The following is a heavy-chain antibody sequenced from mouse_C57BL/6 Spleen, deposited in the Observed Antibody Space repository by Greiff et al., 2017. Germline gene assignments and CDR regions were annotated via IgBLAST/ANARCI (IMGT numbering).Heavy chain of an antibody. D-gene: IGHD2-12*01. CDR3: ARSRAYDGIDY. V-gene: IGHV1-55*01. CDR1: GYTFTSYW. Sequence: VQLQQSGAELVKPGASVKMSCKASGYTFTSYWITWVKQRPGQGLEWIGDIYPGSGSTNYNEKFKSKATLTVDTSSSTAYMQLSSLTSEDSAVYSCARSRAYDGIDYWGQGTTLTVSS. J-gene: IGHJ2*01. CDR2: IYPGSGST.